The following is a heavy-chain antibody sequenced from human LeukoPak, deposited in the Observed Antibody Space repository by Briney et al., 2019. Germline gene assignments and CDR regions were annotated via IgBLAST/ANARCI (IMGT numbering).Heavy chain of an antibody. V-gene: IGHV4-59*01. CDR1: GGSISSYY. CDR2: IYYSGST. D-gene: IGHD6-13*01. Sequence: SETLSLTCTVSGGSISSYYWSWIRQPPGKGLEWIGYIYYSGSTNYNPSLKSRVTISVDTSKNQFSLKLSSVTAADTAVYYCARDQPRYSSWSLFYYYGMDVWGQGTTVTVSS. CDR3: ARDQPRYSSWSLFYYYGMDV. J-gene: IGHJ6*02.